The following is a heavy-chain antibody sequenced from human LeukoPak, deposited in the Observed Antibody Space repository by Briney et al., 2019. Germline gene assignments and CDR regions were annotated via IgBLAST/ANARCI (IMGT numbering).Heavy chain of an antibody. CDR2: INPSGGST. D-gene: IGHD6-13*01. Sequence: ASVKVSCKASGYTFTSYYMHWVRQAPGQGLEWMGIINPSGGSTSYAQKLQGRVTMTRDMSTSTVYMELSSLRSEDTAVYYCAKAGQPGYSSSEGINAFDIWGQGTMVTVSS. CDR3: AKAGQPGYSSSEGINAFDI. V-gene: IGHV1-46*01. CDR1: GYTFTSYY. J-gene: IGHJ3*02.